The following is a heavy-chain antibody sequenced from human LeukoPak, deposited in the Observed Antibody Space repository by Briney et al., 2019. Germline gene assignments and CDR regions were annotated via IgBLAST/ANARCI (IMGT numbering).Heavy chain of an antibody. CDR2: IYSGGST. J-gene: IGHJ3*02. CDR1: GFTVSSNY. CDR3: ARDSTSSGWGTDAFDI. D-gene: IGHD6-19*01. V-gene: IGHV3-53*04. Sequence: GRSLRLSCAASGFTVSSNYMSWVRQAPGKGLEWVSVIYSGGSTYYADSVKGRFTISRHNSKNTLYLQMNSLGAEDTAVYYCARDSTSSGWGTDAFDIWAQGTMVTVSS.